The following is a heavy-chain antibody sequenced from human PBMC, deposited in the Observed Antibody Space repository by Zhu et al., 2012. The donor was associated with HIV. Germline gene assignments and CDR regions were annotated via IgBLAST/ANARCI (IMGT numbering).Heavy chain of an antibody. V-gene: IGHV4-38-2*01. J-gene: IGHJ4*02. D-gene: IGHD2-21*01. Sequence: QVQLQESGPGLVKPSETLSLRCDVSGFSVNRGYFWGWIRQSPGKGLEWIGSIYHTDRTYYNPSLKNRVAVSVDTSKNQFSLRVNSVTAADTAVYFCARQVAVVIAPYYFDHWGQGILVTVSS. CDR3: ARQVAVVIAPYYFDH. CDR1: GFSVNRGYF. CDR2: IYHTDRT.